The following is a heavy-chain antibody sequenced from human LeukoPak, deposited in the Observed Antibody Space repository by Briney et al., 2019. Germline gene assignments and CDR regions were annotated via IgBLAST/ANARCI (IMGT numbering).Heavy chain of an antibody. CDR1: GGTFSSYV. Sequence: SVKVSCKASGGTFSSYVINWVQQAPGQGLEWMGRIIPTINRANYEQRFQGRVTITADKSTSTVYMELSSLRSEDTAVYYCARSQTLDSDGYYFQEWGQGTLVIVSS. D-gene: IGHD5-24*01. CDR2: IIPTINRA. V-gene: IGHV1-69*04. J-gene: IGHJ1*01. CDR3: ARSQTLDSDGYYFQE.